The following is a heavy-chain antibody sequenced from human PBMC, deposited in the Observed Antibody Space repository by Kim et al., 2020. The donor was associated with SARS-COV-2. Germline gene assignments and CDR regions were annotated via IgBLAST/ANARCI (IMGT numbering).Heavy chain of an antibody. D-gene: IGHD3-10*01. CDR2: RT. Sequence: RTNYNPSLKSRVTIAVDTSKNPFSLKLSSVTAADTAVYYCARSVTDYWGQGTLVTVSS. V-gene: IGHV4-34*01. CDR3: ARSVTDY. J-gene: IGHJ4*02.